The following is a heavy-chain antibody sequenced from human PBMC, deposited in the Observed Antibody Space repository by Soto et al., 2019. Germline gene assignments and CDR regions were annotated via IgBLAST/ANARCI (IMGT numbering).Heavy chain of an antibody. CDR1: GGSISSYY. V-gene: IGHV4-59*01. CDR2: IYYSGST. CDR3: ARDKVNYDFWSGPAYYYGMDV. D-gene: IGHD3-3*01. J-gene: IGHJ6*02. Sequence: PSETLSLTCTVSGGSISSYYWSWIRQPPGKGLEWIGYIYYSGSTNYNPSLKSRVTISVDTSKNQFSLKLSSVTAADTAVYYCARDKVNYDFWSGPAYYYGMDVWGQGTTVTVSS.